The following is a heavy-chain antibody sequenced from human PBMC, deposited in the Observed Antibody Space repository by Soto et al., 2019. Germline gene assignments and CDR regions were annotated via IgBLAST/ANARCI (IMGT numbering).Heavy chain of an antibody. CDR2: MNPNSGNT. CDR1: GCTFTSYD. D-gene: IGHD6-19*01. V-gene: IGHV1-8*01. Sequence: ASVKVSCKASGCTFTSYDINWVRQATGQGLEWMGWMNPNSGNTGYAQKFQGRVTMTRNTPISTAYMELSSLRSEDTAVYYCARKVDSSGWYYFDYWGQGTLVTVSS. J-gene: IGHJ4*02. CDR3: ARKVDSSGWYYFDY.